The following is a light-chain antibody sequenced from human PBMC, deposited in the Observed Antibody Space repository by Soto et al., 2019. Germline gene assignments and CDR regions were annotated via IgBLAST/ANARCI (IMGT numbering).Light chain of an antibody. V-gene: IGKV3-20*01. Sequence: EIVLTQSPGTLSLSPGERATLSCRASQSVSSSYLAWYQQKPGQAPRLLIYGASSRATGIPDRFSGSGSGTDFTLTISRLQPQDFAVPYCQQYGSSPGTFGQGTKVEIK. J-gene: IGKJ1*01. CDR2: GAS. CDR3: QQYGSSPGT. CDR1: QSVSSSY.